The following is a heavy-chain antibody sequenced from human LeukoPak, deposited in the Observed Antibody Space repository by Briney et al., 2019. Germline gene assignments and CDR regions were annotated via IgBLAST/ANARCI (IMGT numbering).Heavy chain of an antibody. V-gene: IGHV4-59*11. CDR3: ARVGGTNYYYYGMDV. Sequence: PSETLSLTCTVSGGSISSHYWSWIRRPPGKGLEWIGYIYDSGSTNYNPSLKSRVTISIDTSKNQFSLKLSSVTAADTAIYYCARVGGTNYYYYGMDVWGQGTTVTVSS. J-gene: IGHJ6*02. D-gene: IGHD1-26*01. CDR2: IYDSGST. CDR1: GGSISSHY.